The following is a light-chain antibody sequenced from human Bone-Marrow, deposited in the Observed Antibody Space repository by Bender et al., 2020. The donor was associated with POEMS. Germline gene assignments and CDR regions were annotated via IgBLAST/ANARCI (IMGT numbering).Light chain of an antibody. J-gene: IGLJ3*02. CDR1: SNDVGRYNR. CDR3: SSWDDSLSGWV. CDR2: DVS. V-gene: IGLV2-18*01. Sequence: QSALTQPPSVSGSPGQSVTISCSGTSNDVGRYNRVSWYQQPPGTAPKVIIYDVSNRPSGLSSRFSGSKSGTSASLAISDIQSEDEGDYYCSSWDDSLSGWVFGGGTKLTVL.